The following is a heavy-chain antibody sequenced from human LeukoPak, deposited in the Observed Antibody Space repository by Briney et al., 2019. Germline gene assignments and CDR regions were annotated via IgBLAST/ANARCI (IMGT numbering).Heavy chain of an antibody. V-gene: IGHV3-7*01. D-gene: IGHD3-3*01. CDR3: ARVTKGYYDFW. J-gene: IGHJ4*02. Sequence: PGGSLRLSCAASGFTFSSYWMSWVRQAPGKGLEWVANIKQDGSEKYYVDSVKGRFTISRDNAKNSLYLQMNSLRAEDTAAYYCARVTKGYYDFWRGQGTLVTVSS. CDR1: GFTFSSYW. CDR2: IKQDGSEK.